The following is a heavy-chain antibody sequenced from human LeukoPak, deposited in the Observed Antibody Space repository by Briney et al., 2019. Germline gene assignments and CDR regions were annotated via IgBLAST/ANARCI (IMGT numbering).Heavy chain of an antibody. CDR3: ARAARGSGWYHFDY. D-gene: IGHD6-19*01. J-gene: IGHJ4*02. CDR1: GFTFSSYW. V-gene: IGHV3-74*01. Sequence: GGSLRLSCAASGFTFSSYWMHWVRQAPGKGLVWVSRINSDGSSTSYADSVKGRFTISRDNAKNTLYLQMNSLRAEDTAVYYCARAARGSGWYHFDYWGQGTLVTVSS. CDR2: INSDGSST.